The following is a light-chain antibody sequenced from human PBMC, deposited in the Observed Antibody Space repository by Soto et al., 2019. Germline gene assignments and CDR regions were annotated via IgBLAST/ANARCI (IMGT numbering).Light chain of an antibody. V-gene: IGKV1-39*01. CDR3: QQSYSSPPT. Sequence: DIQMTQSPSSLSASVEDRVSITCRASQSISNHLNWYQQKPGKAPKLLIFAASSLQSGVPSRFSGSRSGPDFTLTISSLQPEDSATYYCQQSYSSPPTFGQGTKVEIK. CDR2: AAS. CDR1: QSISNH. J-gene: IGKJ1*01.